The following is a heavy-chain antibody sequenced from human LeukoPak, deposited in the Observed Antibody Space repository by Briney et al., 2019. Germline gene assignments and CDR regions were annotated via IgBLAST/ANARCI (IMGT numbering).Heavy chain of an antibody. Sequence: GGSLRLSCAASGFTFSSYAMSWVRQAPGKGLEWVSAISGSGGSTYYADSVKGRFTISRDNSKNTLYLQMNSLRAEDTAVYYCAKDRYCSGGSCYGGFDYWGQGTLVTVSP. CDR3: AKDRYCSGGSCYGGFDY. J-gene: IGHJ4*02. CDR1: GFTFSSYA. CDR2: ISGSGGST. D-gene: IGHD2-15*01. V-gene: IGHV3-23*01.